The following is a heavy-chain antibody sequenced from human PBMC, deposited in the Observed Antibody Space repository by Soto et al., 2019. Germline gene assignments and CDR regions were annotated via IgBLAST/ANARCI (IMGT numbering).Heavy chain of an antibody. Sequence: QVQVVQSGAEVKKPGASVTVSCKASGYTFTTYAIHWVRQAPGQSLEWMGWINTDNGNTYYSPKMQATVTMTGNTSASTAYRELSRLGSEDSAAYYCARSRVRGGSYFDFWGQGALVTVSS. CDR3: ARSRVRGGSYFDF. CDR1: GYTFTTYA. CDR2: INTDNGNT. D-gene: IGHD3-16*01. V-gene: IGHV1-3*04. J-gene: IGHJ4*02.